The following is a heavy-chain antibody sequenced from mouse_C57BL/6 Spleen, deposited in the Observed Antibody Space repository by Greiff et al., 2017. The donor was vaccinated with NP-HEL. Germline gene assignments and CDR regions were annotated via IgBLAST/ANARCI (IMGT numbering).Heavy chain of an antibody. J-gene: IGHJ2*01. CDR2: INPNNGGT. CDR1: GYTFTDYY. CDR3: ARGGMTLYYFDY. V-gene: IGHV1-26*01. Sequence: EVQLQQSGPELVKPGASVKISCKASGYTFTDYYMNWVKQSHGKSLEWIGDINPNNGGTSYNQKFKGKATLTVDKSSSTAYMELRSLTSEDSAVYYCARGGMTLYYFDYWGQGTTLTVSS.